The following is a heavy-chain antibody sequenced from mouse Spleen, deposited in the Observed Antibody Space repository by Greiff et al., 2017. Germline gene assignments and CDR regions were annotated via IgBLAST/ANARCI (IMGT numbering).Heavy chain of an antibody. CDR1: GYTFTNYW. V-gene: IGHV1-63*01. Sequence: QVHVKQSGAELVRPGTSVKMSCKASGYTFTNYWIGWAKQRPGHGLEWIGDIYPGGGYTNYNEKFKGKATLTADKSSSTAYMQFSSLTSEDSAIYYCARGDYGSSYLRYFDVWGTGTTVTVSS. CDR3: ARGDYGSSYLRYFDV. D-gene: IGHD1-1*01. J-gene: IGHJ1*03. CDR2: IYPGGGYT.